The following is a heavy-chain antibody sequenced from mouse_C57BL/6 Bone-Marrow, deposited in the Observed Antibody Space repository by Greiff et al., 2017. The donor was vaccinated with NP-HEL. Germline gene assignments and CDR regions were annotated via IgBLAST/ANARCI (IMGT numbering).Heavy chain of an antibody. D-gene: IGHD1-1*01. V-gene: IGHV1-75*01. J-gene: IGHJ4*01. CDR3: AKRNYYYGSSYDYYAMDC. CDR2: ICPGSGST. CDR1: GYTFTDYY. Sequence: VQLQQSGPELVKPGASVKISCKASGYTFTDYYINWVKQRPGQGLEWIGWICPGSGSTYYNEKFKGKATLTVDKSSSTAYMQLSSLTSEDSAVYFCAKRNYYYGSSYDYYAMDCWGQGTSVTVSS.